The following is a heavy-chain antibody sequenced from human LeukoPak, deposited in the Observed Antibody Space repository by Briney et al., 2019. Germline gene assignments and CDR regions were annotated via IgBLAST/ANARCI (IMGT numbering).Heavy chain of an antibody. CDR2: IWYDGSNE. J-gene: IGHJ4*02. CDR1: GFTFRTYG. CDR3: ARGATPDY. V-gene: IGHV3-33*01. Sequence: PGGSLRLSCRATGFTFRTYGMVWVRQAPGKGLEWVAVIWYDGSNENYADSVKGRFTISRDNSKSTLFLQMNSLRAEDTAVYYCARGATPDYWGQGTLVTVSS.